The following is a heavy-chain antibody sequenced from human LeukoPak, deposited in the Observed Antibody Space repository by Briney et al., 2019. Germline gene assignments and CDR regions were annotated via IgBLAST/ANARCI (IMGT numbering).Heavy chain of an antibody. D-gene: IGHD3-3*01. Sequence: ASVKISCKVSGYTFTDYYMHWVQQAPGKGLEWMVLVDPEDGETIYAEKFQGRVTITADTSTDTAYMELSSLRSEDTAVYYCATGKGSYDFWSGYYLGYWGQGTLVTVSS. CDR3: ATGKGSYDFWSGYYLGY. J-gene: IGHJ4*02. CDR2: VDPEDGET. CDR1: GYTFTDYY. V-gene: IGHV1-69-2*01.